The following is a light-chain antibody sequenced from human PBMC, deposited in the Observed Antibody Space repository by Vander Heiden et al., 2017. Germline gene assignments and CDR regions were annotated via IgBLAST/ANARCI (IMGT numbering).Light chain of an antibody. Sequence: QSAFTHPPSASGTPGQTDLISCSGGGSNVGRNPVNWNQQLAGTAPKRLIYRNKRRPSGVTDRFAGSKSGTTASLARSGLQSEEEADYYCSCWDGVLDVWLFGGGTKLTIL. V-gene: IGLV1-44*01. J-gene: IGLJ3*02. CDR3: SCWDGVLDVWL. CDR2: RNK. CDR1: GSNVGRNP.